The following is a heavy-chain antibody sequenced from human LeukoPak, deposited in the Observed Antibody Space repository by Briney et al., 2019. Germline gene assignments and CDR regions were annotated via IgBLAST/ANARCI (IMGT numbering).Heavy chain of an antibody. CDR1: GFTFDDYA. V-gene: IGHV3-9*03. CDR2: ISWNGGSI. CDR3: AKESIAAAGSFDY. J-gene: IGHJ4*02. D-gene: IGHD6-13*01. Sequence: GGSLRLSCAASGFTFDDYAMHWVRQAPGKGLEWVSGISWNGGSIGYADSVKGRFTISRDNAKNSLYLQMNSLRAEDMALYYCAKESIAAAGSFDYWGQGTLVTVSS.